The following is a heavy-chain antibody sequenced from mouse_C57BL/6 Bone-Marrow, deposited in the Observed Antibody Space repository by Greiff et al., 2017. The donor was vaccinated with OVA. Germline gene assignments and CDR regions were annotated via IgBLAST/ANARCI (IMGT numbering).Heavy chain of an antibody. D-gene: IGHD2-4*01. V-gene: IGHV6-3*01. CDR3: TLYDYDGNWFAY. Sequence: EVQLQQSGGGLVQPGGSMKLSCVASGFTFSNYWMNWVRQSPEKGLEWVAQIRLKSDNYATHYAESVKGRFTISRDDSKSSVYLQMNNLRAEDTGIYYCTLYDYDGNWFAYWGQGTLVTVSA. CDR2: IRLKSDNYAT. CDR1: GFTFSNYW. J-gene: IGHJ3*01.